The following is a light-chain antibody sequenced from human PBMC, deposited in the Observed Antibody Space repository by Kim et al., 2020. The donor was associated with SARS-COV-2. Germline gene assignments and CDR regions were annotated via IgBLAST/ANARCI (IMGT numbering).Light chain of an antibody. CDR3: QHRSNWPLT. V-gene: IGKV3-11*01. J-gene: IGKJ4*01. Sequence: LSPGDRAPLSCRASQSVSTYLAWYQQQPGQAPRLLIYDASNRAAGIPARFSGSGSGTDFTLTINTLEPEDFAVYYCQHRSNWPLTFGGGTKVDIK. CDR2: DAS. CDR1: QSVSTY.